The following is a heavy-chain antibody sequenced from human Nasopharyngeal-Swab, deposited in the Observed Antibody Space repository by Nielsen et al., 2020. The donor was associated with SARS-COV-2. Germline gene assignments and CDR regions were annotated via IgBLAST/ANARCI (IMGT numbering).Heavy chain of an antibody. V-gene: IGHV3-23*01. CDR3: AKEGGSYSFDY. J-gene: IGHJ4*02. D-gene: IGHD1-26*01. CDR1: GFTFSDYY. CDR2: ISDSGGST. Sequence: GESLKISCAASGFTFSDYYMTWIRQAPGKGLEWVSGISDSGGSTYYADSLKGRFTISRDNSKDTLYLQMNSLRVEDTAVYYCAKEGGSYSFDYWGQGTLVTVSS.